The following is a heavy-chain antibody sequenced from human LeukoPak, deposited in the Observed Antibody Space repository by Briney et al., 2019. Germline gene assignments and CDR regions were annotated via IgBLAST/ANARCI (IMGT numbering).Heavy chain of an antibody. V-gene: IGHV2-70*11. Sequence: SGPALVKPTQTLTLTCTFSGFSLSTSGMCVSWIRQPPGKALEWLARIDWDDDKYYSTSLKTRLTISKDTSKNQVVLTMTNMDPVDTATYYCARRIAARQAEYFDYWGQGTLVTVSS. CDR1: GFSLSTSGMC. CDR3: ARRIAARQAEYFDY. D-gene: IGHD6-6*01. CDR2: IDWDDDK. J-gene: IGHJ4*02.